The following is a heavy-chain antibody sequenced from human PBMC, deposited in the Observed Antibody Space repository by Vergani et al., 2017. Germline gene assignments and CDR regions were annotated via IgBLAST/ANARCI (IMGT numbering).Heavy chain of an antibody. Sequence: QVQLVESGGGVVQPGTSLRLPCVFPGFALNRHAMYWVRQAPGKGLEWVVGISFDGTNEYYPDLVKGRFTISRDIAKNTLYLQVRSLRAEDTAVYYCAKTDYCSSTSCYKDLNFDYWGQGTLVTVSS. J-gene: IGHJ4*02. V-gene: IGHV3-30*18. CDR1: GFALNRHA. CDR2: ISFDGTNE. CDR3: AKTDYCSSTSCYKDLNFDY. D-gene: IGHD2-2*02.